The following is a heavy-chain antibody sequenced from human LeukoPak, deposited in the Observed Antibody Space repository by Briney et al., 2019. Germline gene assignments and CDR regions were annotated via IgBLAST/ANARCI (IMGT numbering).Heavy chain of an antibody. CDR2: IKQDGSEK. J-gene: IGHJ4*02. CDR3: ARDHWKVGATTLFDY. Sequence: TGGSLRPSCAASGFTFSSYWMSWVRQAPGKGLEWVANIKQDGSEKYYVDSVKGRFTISRDNAKNSLYLQMNSLRAEDTAVYYCARDHWKVGATTLFDYWGQGTLVTVSS. CDR1: GFTFSSYW. D-gene: IGHD1-26*01. V-gene: IGHV3-7*01.